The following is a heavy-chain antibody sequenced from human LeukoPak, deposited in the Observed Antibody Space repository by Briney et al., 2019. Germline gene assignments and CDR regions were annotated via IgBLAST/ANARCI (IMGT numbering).Heavy chain of an antibody. J-gene: IGHJ3*02. D-gene: IGHD6-13*01. V-gene: IGHV1-18*01. CDR3: AREKTRLAAGDAFDI. CDR2: ISTYNGNT. CDR1: GYTFSTYG. Sequence: ASVKVSCKSSGYTFSTYGISWVRQAPGQGLEWMGWISTYNGNTYYALKLQGRVTMTTDTSTSTAYMELRSLRSDDTAVYYCAREKTRLAAGDAFDIWGQGTMVTVSS.